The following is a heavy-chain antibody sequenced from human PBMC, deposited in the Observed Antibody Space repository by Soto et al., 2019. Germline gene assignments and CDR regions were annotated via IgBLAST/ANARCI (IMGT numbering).Heavy chain of an antibody. CDR1: GFTLSGYW. CDR2: IKHDGSEK. V-gene: IGHV3-7*02. Sequence: EMQVVESGGGLVQPGGSLRLSCVASGFTLSGYWMTWVRQTPGKGLEWVANIKHDGSEKYYVDSVKGRFTISRDNAKNSLYVQMNSLGVEDTAVYYCARGRGLDVWGQGTTVTVSS. J-gene: IGHJ6*02. CDR3: ARGRGLDV.